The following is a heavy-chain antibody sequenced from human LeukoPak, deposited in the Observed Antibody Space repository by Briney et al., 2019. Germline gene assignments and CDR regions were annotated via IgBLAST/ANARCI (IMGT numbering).Heavy chain of an antibody. Sequence: PGGSLRLSCAASGFTFSSYTMNWVRQAPGKGLEWVSSISSSSAYYAYSVEGRFTISRDNAKTSLYLQMNSLRAEDTAVYYCARDPTWNSGWDFDYWGQGTLVTVSS. CDR2: ISSSSA. CDR3: ARDPTWNSGWDFDY. D-gene: IGHD6-19*01. CDR1: GFTFSSYT. J-gene: IGHJ4*02. V-gene: IGHV3-21*01.